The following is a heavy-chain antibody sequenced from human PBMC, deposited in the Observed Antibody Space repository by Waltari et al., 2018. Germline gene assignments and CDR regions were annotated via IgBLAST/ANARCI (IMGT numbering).Heavy chain of an antibody. V-gene: IGHV4-61*02. CDR1: GGSISSGSYY. CDR2: IYTSGST. Sequence: QVQLQESGPGLVKPSQTLSLTCTVSGGSISSGSYYWSWIRQPAGKGLEWIGRIYTSGSTNYNPSLKSRVTISVATSKNQFSLKLSSVTAADTAVYYCARVRSWPGSWFDPWGQGTLVTVSS. CDR3: ARVRSWPGSWFDP. D-gene: IGHD6-13*01. J-gene: IGHJ5*02.